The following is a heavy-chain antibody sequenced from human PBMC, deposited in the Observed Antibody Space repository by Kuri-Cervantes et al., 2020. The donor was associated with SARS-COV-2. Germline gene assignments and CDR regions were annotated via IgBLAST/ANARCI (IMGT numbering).Heavy chain of an antibody. Sequence: LSLTCAASGFTFSSYAMHWVRQAPGKGLEWVAVISYDGSNKYYADSVKGRFTISRDNSKNTLYLQMNSLRAEDTAVYYCAKDGVHLGGRPYNWCDPWGQGTLVTVSS. J-gene: IGHJ5*02. CDR1: GFTFSSYA. CDR3: AKDGVHLGGRPYNWCDP. D-gene: IGHD6-6*01. CDR2: ISYDGSNK. V-gene: IGHV3-30-3*01.